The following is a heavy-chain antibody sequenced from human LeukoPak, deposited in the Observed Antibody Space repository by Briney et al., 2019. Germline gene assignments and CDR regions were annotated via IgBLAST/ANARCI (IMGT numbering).Heavy chain of an antibody. J-gene: IGHJ4*02. V-gene: IGHV3-33*01. CDR3: ARDDYGDNFDY. CDR1: GFTFSSYG. D-gene: IGHD4-17*01. Sequence: GGSLRLSCAASGFTFSSYGMHWVRQAPGKGLEWVAVIWYDGSNKYYADSVKGRFTISRDNSKNTLYLQMNSLRAEDTAVYYCARDDYGDNFDYWGRGTLVTVSS. CDR2: IWYDGSNK.